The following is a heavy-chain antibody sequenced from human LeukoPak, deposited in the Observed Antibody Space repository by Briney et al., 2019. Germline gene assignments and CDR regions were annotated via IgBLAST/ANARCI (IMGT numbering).Heavy chain of an antibody. CDR1: GFTFRSHA. D-gene: IGHD3-22*01. CDR3: TTDRYYDNSELQFQH. Sequence: GGSLRLSCVGSGFTFRSHAMSWVRQAPEKGLEFVSGIYENGGTTYYADSVKGRFSISRDNSKNTLYLQMDSLKIEDTAVYYCTTDRYYDNSELQFQHWGQGTLVTVSS. CDR2: IYENGGTT. J-gene: IGHJ1*01. V-gene: IGHV3-23*01.